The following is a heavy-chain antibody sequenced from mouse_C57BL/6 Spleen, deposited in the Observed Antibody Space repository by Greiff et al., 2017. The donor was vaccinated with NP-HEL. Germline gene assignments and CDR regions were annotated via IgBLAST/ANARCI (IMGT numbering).Heavy chain of an antibody. CDR3: ARWGDYYGSSLDY. V-gene: IGHV1-82*01. D-gene: IGHD1-1*01. CDR1: GYAFSSSW. J-gene: IGHJ2*01. Sequence: QVQLQQSGPELVKPGASVKISCKASGYAFSSSWLNWVKQRPGKGLEWIGRIYPGDGDTNYNGKFKGKATLTADKSSSTASMQLSSLTSEDSAVYFCARWGDYYGSSLDYWGQGTTLTVSS. CDR2: IYPGDGDT.